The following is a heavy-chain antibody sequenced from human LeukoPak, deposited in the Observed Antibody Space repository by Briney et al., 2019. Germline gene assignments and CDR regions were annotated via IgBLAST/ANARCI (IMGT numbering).Heavy chain of an antibody. CDR2: INQDGSEK. CDR1: GYTFSTYW. D-gene: IGHD2-15*01. J-gene: IGHJ6*03. CDR3: ARLVAPFYYYIDV. Sequence: GGSLRLSCAASGYTFSTYWMNWVRQAPGKGLEWVANINQDGSEKYYVDSVRGRFTISRDNAKNSLHLQTNSLRAEDTAVYYCARLVAPFYYYIDVWGKGTTVTVS. V-gene: IGHV3-7*01.